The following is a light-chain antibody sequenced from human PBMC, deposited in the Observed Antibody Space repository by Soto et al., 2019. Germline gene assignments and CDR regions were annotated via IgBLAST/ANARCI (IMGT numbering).Light chain of an antibody. CDR3: QQFYRVPWT. J-gene: IGKJ1*01. CDR2: KAS. V-gene: IGKV1-5*03. Sequence: DIQMTQSPSALSASVGDTVTITCRASQSVDTCLAWYQQKPGKPPHLLIYKASRLETGVPSRFSGSGSVTDYTLTITGLQPDDFAPYYCQQFYRVPWTFGQGTRVEI. CDR1: QSVDTC.